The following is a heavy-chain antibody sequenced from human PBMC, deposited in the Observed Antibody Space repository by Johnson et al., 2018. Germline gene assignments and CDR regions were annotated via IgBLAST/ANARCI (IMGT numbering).Heavy chain of an antibody. CDR1: GGSISSGGYY. V-gene: IGHV4-61*02. D-gene: IGHD5-18*01. Sequence: QVQLQESGPGLVKXSQTXSLXCTVSGGSISSGGYYWSWVRQPAGKGLEWIGRIYSSGSTNYDPSLKSRVTISLDTSDNQFSLKLRSVTAADTAVYYCARVGYNYASDTFDIWGQGTMVTVSS. CDR3: ARVGYNYASDTFDI. CDR2: IYSSGST. J-gene: IGHJ3*02.